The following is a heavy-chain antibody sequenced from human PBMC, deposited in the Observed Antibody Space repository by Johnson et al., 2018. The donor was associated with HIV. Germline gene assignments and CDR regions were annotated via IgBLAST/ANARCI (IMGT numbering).Heavy chain of an antibody. CDR2: ISYDGSNK. Sequence: QVQLVESGGGVVQPGRSLRLSCAASGFTFSSYAMHWVRQAPGKGLEWVAVISYDGSNKYYADSVKGRFTISRDNSKNTLYLQMNSLRAEDTAVYYCAKVAAAMGTDAFDSWGQGTMVTVSS. CDR3: AKVAAAMGTDAFDS. V-gene: IGHV3-30*14. CDR1: GFTFSSYA. J-gene: IGHJ3*02. D-gene: IGHD5-18*01.